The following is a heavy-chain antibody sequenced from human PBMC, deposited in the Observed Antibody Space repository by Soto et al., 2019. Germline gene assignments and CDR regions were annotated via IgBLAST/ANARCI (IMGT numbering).Heavy chain of an antibody. D-gene: IGHD3-10*01. CDR1: GGSISSSSYY. CDR2: IYYSGST. V-gene: IGHV4-39*01. J-gene: IGHJ5*02. Sequence: SETLSLTCTVSGGSISSSSYYWGWIRQPPGKGLEWIGSIYYSGSTYYNPSLKSRVTISVDTSKNQFSLKLSSVTAADTAVYYCARLLLWFGELLYVNGFGPWGQGTLVTVSS. CDR3: ARLLLWFGELLYVNGFGP.